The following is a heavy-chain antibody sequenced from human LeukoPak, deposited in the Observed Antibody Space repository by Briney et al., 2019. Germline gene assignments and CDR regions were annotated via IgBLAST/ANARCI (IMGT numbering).Heavy chain of an antibody. V-gene: IGHV3-66*01. CDR3: ASPILTGYLDYYGMDV. D-gene: IGHD3-9*01. Sequence: GGSLRLSCAASGFTVSSNYMSWVRQAPGKGLEWVSVIYSGGSTYYADSVKGRFTISRDNSKNTLYLQMSSLRAEDTAVYYCASPILTGYLDYYGMDVWGQGTTVTVSS. CDR2: IYSGGST. J-gene: IGHJ6*02. CDR1: GFTVSSNY.